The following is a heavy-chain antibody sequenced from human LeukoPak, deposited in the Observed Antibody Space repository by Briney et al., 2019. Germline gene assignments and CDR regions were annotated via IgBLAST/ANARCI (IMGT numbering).Heavy chain of an antibody. Sequence: ASVKVSCKASGYTFTGYYMHWVRQAPGQGLEWMGWINHNSGGTNYAQKFQGRVTMTRDTSISTAYMELSRLRSDDTAVYYCARTVGYCSGGSCSAAYGMDVWGQGTTVTVSS. CDR1: GYTFTGYY. D-gene: IGHD2-15*01. CDR3: ARTVGYCSGGSCSAAYGMDV. V-gene: IGHV1-2*02. CDR2: INHNSGGT. J-gene: IGHJ6*02.